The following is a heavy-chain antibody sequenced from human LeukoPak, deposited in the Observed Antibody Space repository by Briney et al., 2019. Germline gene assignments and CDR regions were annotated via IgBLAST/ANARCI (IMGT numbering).Heavy chain of an antibody. D-gene: IGHD3-10*01. Sequence: SQTLSLTFAISGDSVSSNSVTWNWIRQSPSRGLEWLGRTYYRSKWYNDYAVSVKSRITISADTSKNQFSLHLNSVTPEDTAVYYCALSWRSGSIYNFDYWGQGTLVTVSS. CDR2: TYYRSKWYN. V-gene: IGHV6-1*01. CDR1: GDSVSSNSVT. J-gene: IGHJ4*02. CDR3: ALSWRSGSIYNFDY.